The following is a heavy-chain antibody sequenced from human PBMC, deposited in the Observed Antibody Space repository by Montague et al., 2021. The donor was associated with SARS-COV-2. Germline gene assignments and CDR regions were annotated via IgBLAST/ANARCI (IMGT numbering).Heavy chain of an antibody. Sequence: TLSLTCTVSGGSISSYYWSWIRQPPGKGLEWIGYIYYSGSTNYNPSLKSRVTISVDTSKNQFSLKLSSVTAADTAVYYRARGFDLWGRGTLVTVSS. J-gene: IGHJ2*01. CDR3: ARGFDL. V-gene: IGHV4-59*01. CDR1: GGSISSYY. CDR2: IYYSGST.